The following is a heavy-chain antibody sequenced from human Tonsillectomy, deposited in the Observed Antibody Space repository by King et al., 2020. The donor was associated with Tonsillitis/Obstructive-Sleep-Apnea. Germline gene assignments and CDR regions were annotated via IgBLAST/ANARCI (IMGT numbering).Heavy chain of an antibody. Sequence: VQLVESGGGLVQPGGSLRLSCAASGFTFSSYSMNWVRPAPGKGLEWGSYISSSSSTIYYADSVKGRFTISRDNAKNSLYLQMNSLRDEDTAVYYCARDIVVVPAASGYFDYWGQGTLVTVSS. V-gene: IGHV3-48*02. CDR3: ARDIVVVPAASGYFDY. D-gene: IGHD2-2*01. CDR2: ISSSSSTI. CDR1: GFTFSSYS. J-gene: IGHJ4*02.